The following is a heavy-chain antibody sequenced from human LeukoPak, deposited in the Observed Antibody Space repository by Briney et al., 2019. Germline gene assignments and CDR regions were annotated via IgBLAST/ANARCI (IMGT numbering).Heavy chain of an antibody. CDR3: ARDRATGGEKNDY. D-gene: IGHD2-8*02. Sequence: ASVKVSCKASGYTFTGYYMHWVRQAPGQGLEWMGWINPNSGGTNYAQKLQGRVTMTTDTSTSTAYMELRSLRSDDTAVYYCARDRATGGEKNDYWGQGTLVTVSS. CDR2: INPNSGGT. V-gene: IGHV1-2*02. CDR1: GYTFTGYY. J-gene: IGHJ4*02.